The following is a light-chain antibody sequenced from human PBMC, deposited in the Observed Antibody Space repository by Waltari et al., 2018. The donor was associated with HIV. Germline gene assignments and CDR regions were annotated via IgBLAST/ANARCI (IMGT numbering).Light chain of an antibody. CDR2: DAS. CDR3: QHYDNLLWT. V-gene: IGKV1-33*01. Sequence: DIQMTQSPSSLSASVGDRVTITCRASQDINNYLNWYQHKPGKAPKLLIYDASNLETGVPSRFTGSGSGTDFTFTISSLQPEDIATYYCQHYDNLLWTFGQGTKMEIK. J-gene: IGKJ1*01. CDR1: QDINNY.